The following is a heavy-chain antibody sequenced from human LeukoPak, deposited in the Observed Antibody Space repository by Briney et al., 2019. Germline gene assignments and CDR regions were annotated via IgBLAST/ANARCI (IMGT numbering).Heavy chain of an antibody. CDR3: ARAPWAYGNYVHAFDI. D-gene: IGHD4-11*01. Sequence: SETLFLTCTVSGGSFRGDYYWAWIRQPPGKGLEWIGSIYSGGRIYYNPSLKSRVSISIDTSNNDLSLKVTSVTAADTAGYYCARAPWAYGNYVHAFDIWGQGTMVTVSS. V-gene: IGHV4-39*07. J-gene: IGHJ3*02. CDR2: IYSGGRI. CDR1: GGSFRGDYY.